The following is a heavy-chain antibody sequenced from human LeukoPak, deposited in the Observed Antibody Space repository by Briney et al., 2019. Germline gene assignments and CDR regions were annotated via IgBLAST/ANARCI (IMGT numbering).Heavy chain of an antibody. D-gene: IGHD3-9*01. Sequence: APVKVSCKASGYTFTSYYMHWVRQAPGQGLEWMGIINPSGGSTSYAQKFQGRVTMTRDTSTSTVYMELSSLRSEDTAVYYCAREIVRYFGWLVAGMDVWGQGTTVTVSS. CDR1: GYTFTSYY. V-gene: IGHV1-46*01. CDR3: AREIVRYFGWLVAGMDV. J-gene: IGHJ6*02. CDR2: INPSGGST.